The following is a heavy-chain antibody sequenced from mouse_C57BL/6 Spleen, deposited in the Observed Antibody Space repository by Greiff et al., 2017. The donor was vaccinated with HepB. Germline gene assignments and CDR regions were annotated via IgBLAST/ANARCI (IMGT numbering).Heavy chain of an antibody. CDR2: IHPNSGST. Sequence: QVQLQQPGAELVKPGASVKLSCKASGYTFTSYWMHWVKQRPGQGLEWIGMIHPNSGSTNYNEKFKSKATLTVDKSSSTAYMQLSSLTSEDSAVYYCAIITTGSYAMDYWGQGTSVTVSS. J-gene: IGHJ4*01. V-gene: IGHV1-64*01. D-gene: IGHD1-1*01. CDR1: GYTFTSYW. CDR3: AIITTGSYAMDY.